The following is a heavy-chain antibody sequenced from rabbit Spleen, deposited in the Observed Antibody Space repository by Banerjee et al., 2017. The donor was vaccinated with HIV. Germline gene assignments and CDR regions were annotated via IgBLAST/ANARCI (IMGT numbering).Heavy chain of an antibody. V-gene: IGHV1S40*01. D-gene: IGHD4-2*01. Sequence: QSLEESGGDLVKPGASLTLTCTASGFSFSSHWICWVRQAPGKGLELIACIDTGSSGITNYATWAKGRFTISKTSSTTVTLQMTSLTAADTATYFCAREGAGSDAYPFNLWGQGTLVTVS. J-gene: IGHJ4*01. CDR2: IDTGSSGIT. CDR1: GFSFSSHW. CDR3: AREGAGSDAYPFNL.